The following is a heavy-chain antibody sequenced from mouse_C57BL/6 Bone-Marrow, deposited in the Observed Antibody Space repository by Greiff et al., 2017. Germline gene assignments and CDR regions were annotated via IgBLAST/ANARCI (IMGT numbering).Heavy chain of an antibody. Sequence: VQLQQSVAELVRPGASVKLSCTASGFNIKNTYMHWVKQRPEQGLEWIGRIDPANGNTKYAPKFQGKATITADTSSNPASLPLSSLTSEDTAIYYCARVPDSSGYFAYWGQGTLVTVSA. V-gene: IGHV14-3*01. CDR1: GFNIKNTY. D-gene: IGHD3-2*02. J-gene: IGHJ3*01. CDR2: IDPANGNT. CDR3: ARVPDSSGYFAY.